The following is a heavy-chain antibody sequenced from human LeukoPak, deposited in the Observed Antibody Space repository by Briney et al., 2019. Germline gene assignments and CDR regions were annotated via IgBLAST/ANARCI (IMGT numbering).Heavy chain of an antibody. CDR1: GGSFSGYY. CDR3: ARHYYSDPFDY. V-gene: IGHV4-34*01. Sequence: SETLSLTCAVYGGSFSGYYWSWIRQPPGKQLEWIGEINHSGSTNYNPSLKSRVIISVDTSKTQFSLKLSSVAAADTAVYYCARHYYSDPFDYWGQGTLVTVSS. D-gene: IGHD4-17*01. J-gene: IGHJ4*02. CDR2: INHSGST.